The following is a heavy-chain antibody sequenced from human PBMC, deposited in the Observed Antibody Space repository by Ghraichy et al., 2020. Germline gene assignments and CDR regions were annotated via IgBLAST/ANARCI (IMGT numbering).Heavy chain of an antibody. CDR2: IRFDGTNQ. D-gene: IGHD6-19*01. J-gene: IGHJ4*02. CDR1: GFTFNTYG. CDR3: AGEHYTNGWYVGYFDY. V-gene: IGHV3-30*02. Sequence: GGSLRLSCAASGFTFNTYGMHWVRQAPGKGLEWVASIRFDGTNQYYADSVRGRFTVSRDNSKNTLYHQINSLRAEDTAVYYCAGEHYTNGWYVGYFDYWGEGTLVTVSS.